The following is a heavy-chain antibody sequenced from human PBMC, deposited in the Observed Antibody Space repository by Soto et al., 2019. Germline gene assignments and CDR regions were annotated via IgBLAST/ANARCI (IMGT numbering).Heavy chain of an antibody. CDR3: ARSAPFDIYAITPVEF. CDR1: GYTFTSYD. J-gene: IGHJ4*02. Sequence: EASVKVSCKASGYTFTSYDINWVRQATGQGLEWMGWMNPNSGNTGYAQKFQGRVTMTRNTSISTAYMELSSLRSDDTAVYYCARSAPFDIYAITPVEFWGQGTLVTVSS. V-gene: IGHV1-8*01. D-gene: IGHD3-9*01. CDR2: MNPNSGNT.